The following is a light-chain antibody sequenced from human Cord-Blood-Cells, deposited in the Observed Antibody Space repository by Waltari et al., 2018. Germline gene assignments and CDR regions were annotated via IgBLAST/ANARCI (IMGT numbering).Light chain of an antibody. CDR1: SSTIGSNY. CDR3: AAWDDSLSGRV. CDR2: RNN. Sequence: QSVLTQPPSASGTAGQRVTISCSGSSSTIGSNYVYWYQQRPGTAPKLLIYRNNQRPSGVPDRFSGSKSGTSASLAISGLRSEDEADYYCAAWDDSLSGRVFGGGTKLTVL. V-gene: IGLV1-47*01. J-gene: IGLJ3*02.